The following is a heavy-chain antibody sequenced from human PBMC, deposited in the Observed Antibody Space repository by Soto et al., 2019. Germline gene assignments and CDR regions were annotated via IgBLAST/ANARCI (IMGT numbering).Heavy chain of an antibody. V-gene: IGHV3-23*01. CDR2: ISGSGGST. D-gene: IGHD3-10*01. J-gene: IGHJ5*02. CDR1: GFTFSSYA. Sequence: GGSLRLSCAASGFTFSSYAISWVRQAPGKGLEWVSAISGSGGSTYYADSVKGRFTISRDNSKNTLYLQMSSLRAEDTAVYYCAKDSIRYYGSGSYYWFDPWGQGTLVTVSS. CDR3: AKDSIRYYGSGSYYWFDP.